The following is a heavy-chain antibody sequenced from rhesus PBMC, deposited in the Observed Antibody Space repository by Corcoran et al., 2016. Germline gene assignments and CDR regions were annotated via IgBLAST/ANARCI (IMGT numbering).Heavy chain of an antibody. Sequence: QVTLQESGPGLVKPLETLSLTCAVSGGSLRGGYYYWSWFRQPPGKGLEWIVGIYSSSWNTYYNPALKSRVTISKDTSQNQFSLKLSSVTAADTAVYYGARENSNYLGAFDFWGQGLRVTVSS. V-gene: IGHV4S12*01. D-gene: IGHD4-23*01. CDR3: ARENSNYLGAFDF. J-gene: IGHJ3*01. CDR1: GGSLRGGYYY. CDR2: IYSSSWNT.